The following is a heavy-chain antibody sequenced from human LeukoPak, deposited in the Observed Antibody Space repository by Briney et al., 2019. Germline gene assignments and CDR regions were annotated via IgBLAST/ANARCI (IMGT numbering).Heavy chain of an antibody. D-gene: IGHD5-12*01. CDR2: IIPIFGTA. V-gene: IGHV1-69*06. Sequence: GASVKVSCKASGGTFSSYAISWVRQAPGQGLEWMGGIIPIFGTANYAQKFQGRVTITADKSTSTAYMELSSLRSEDTAVYYCARARGLVATIDYWGQGTLVTVSS. J-gene: IGHJ4*02. CDR3: ARARGLVATIDY. CDR1: GGTFSSYA.